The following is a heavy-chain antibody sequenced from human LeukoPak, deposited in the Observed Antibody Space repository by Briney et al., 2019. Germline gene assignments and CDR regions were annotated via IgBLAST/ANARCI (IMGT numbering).Heavy chain of an antibody. D-gene: IGHD1-26*01. CDR1: GFSLRHYW. CDR3: VSTSGQ. V-gene: IGHV3-7*01. J-gene: IGHJ4*02. Sequence: GGSLRLSCVGSGFSLRHYWMIWVRQPAAKGQKWEAKTNPDRSEKTYQDSVKGRFTISRDNAKNSLYLQMDGLRAADTAGYYCVSTSGQWGQGIRVTVSS. CDR2: TNPDRSEK.